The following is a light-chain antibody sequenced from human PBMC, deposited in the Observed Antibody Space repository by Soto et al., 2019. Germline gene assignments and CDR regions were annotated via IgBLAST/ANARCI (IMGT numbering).Light chain of an antibody. V-gene: IGLV6-57*04. CDR2: EDN. J-gene: IGLJ2*01. CDR1: SGNIASNY. CDR3: QSYDGSNHMI. Sequence: NFMLTQPHSVSESPGKTVTISCTRSSGNIASNYVQWYQQRPGSAPTTVIYEDNQRPSGVPDRFSGSIDSSSNSASLTISGLKTEDEADYYCQSYDGSNHMIFGGGTQLTV.